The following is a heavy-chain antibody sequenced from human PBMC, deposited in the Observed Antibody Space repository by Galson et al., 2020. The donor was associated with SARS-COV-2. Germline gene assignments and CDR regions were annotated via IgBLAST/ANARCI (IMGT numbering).Heavy chain of an antibody. D-gene: IGHD1-26*01. V-gene: IGHV3-33*01. CDR3: ARDQAPIARSWEGPIYWFDY. CDR1: GFTFSSYG. CDR2: IWYDGSNK. J-gene: IGHJ4*02. Sequence: GESLKISCAASGFTFSSYGMHWVRQAPGKGLEWVAVIWYDGSNKYYADSVKGRFTISRDNSKNTLYLQMNSLRAEDTAVYYCARDQAPIARSWEGPIYWFDYWGQGTLVTVSS.